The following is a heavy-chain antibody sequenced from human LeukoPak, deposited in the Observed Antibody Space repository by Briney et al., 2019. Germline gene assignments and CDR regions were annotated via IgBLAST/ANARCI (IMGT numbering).Heavy chain of an antibody. CDR3: AREDIVVVVAATYWYFDL. D-gene: IGHD2-15*01. CDR2: IIPILGIA. V-gene: IGHV1-69*04. CDR1: GGTFNSYA. J-gene: IGHJ2*01. Sequence: SVTVSCKASGGTFNSYAISWVRQAPGQGLEWMGRIIPILGIANYAQKFQGRVTITADKSTSTAYMELSSLRSEDTAVYYCAREDIVVVVAATYWYFDLWGRGTLVTVSS.